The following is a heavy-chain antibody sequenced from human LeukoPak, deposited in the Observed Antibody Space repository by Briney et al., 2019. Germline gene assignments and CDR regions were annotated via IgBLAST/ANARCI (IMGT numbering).Heavy chain of an antibody. J-gene: IGHJ4*02. V-gene: IGHV3-7*01. CDR2: IKQDGSEK. CDR3: ARARAYCSSTSCYTAYFDY. D-gene: IGHD2-2*02. Sequence: GGSLRLSCAASGFTFSSYWMSWVRQAPGKGREWVANIKQDGSEKYYVDSVKGRFTISRDNAKNSLYLQMNSLRAEDTAVYYCARARAYCSSTSCYTAYFDYWGQGTLVTVSS. CDR1: GFTFSSYW.